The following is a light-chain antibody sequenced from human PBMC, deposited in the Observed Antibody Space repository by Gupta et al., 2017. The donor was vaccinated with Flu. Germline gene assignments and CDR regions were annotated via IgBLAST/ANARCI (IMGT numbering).Light chain of an antibody. J-gene: IGKJ4*01. CDR3: QQRYSTPPT. Sequence: DIQMTQSPSSLSASVGDRVTITCRASQSISSYLNWYQQKPGKAPKLLIYAASSLQSGVPSRFSGSGSGTDFTLTFSRLQPEDFATYYCQQRYSTPPTFGGGTKVEIK. CDR2: AAS. CDR1: QSISSY. V-gene: IGKV1-39*01.